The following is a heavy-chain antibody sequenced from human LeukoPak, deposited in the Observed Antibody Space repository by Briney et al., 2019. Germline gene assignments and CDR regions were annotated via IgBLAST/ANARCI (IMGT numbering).Heavy chain of an antibody. Sequence: GGPLSFSWAASGFTFSSFEMNWARQAQGKGLGWVSYISSSGSTIYYADSVKGRFTISRDNAKNSLYLQMNSLRAEDTAVYYCAELGITMIGGVWGKGTTVTISS. V-gene: IGHV3-48*03. J-gene: IGHJ6*04. CDR2: ISSSGSTI. D-gene: IGHD3-10*02. CDR1: GFTFSSFE. CDR3: AELGITMIGGV.